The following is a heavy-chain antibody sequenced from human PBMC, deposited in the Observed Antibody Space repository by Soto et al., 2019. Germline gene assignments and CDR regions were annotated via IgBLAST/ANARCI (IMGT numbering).Heavy chain of an antibody. CDR3: ARWSYSYERGYYGMDV. CDR1: GYTFTGYY. D-gene: IGHD5-18*01. J-gene: IGHJ6*02. CDR2: INPNSGGT. V-gene: IGHV1-2*04. Sequence: QVQLVQSGAEVKKPGASVKVSCKASGYTFTGYYMHWVRQAPGQGLEWMGWINPNSGGTNYAQKLQGWVTMTSETHISTAYMELGRLRSDDTAVYYCARWSYSYERGYYGMDVWGQGTTVTVSS.